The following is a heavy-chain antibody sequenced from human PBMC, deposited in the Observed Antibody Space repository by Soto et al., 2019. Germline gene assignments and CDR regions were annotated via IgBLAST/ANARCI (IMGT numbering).Heavy chain of an antibody. CDR3: ARDPSIVGASALDY. CDR1: GYTFSSYG. D-gene: IGHD1-26*01. V-gene: IGHV1-18*01. J-gene: IGHJ4*02. CDR2: SSAYNGNT. Sequence: ASVKVSCKASGYTFSSYGISWVRQAPGQGLEWMGWSSAYNGNTNYAQKIQGRVTMTTDTSTSTAYMELRSLRSDDTAVYYCARDPSIVGASALDYWGQGTLVTVSS.